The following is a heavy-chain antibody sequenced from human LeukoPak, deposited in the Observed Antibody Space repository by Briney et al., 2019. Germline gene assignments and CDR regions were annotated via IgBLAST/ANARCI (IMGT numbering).Heavy chain of an antibody. CDR2: ISAYNGNT. J-gene: IGHJ6*04. V-gene: IGHV1-18*01. Sequence: ASVKVSCKASGYTFTSYGISWVRQAPGQGLEWMGWISAYNGNTNYAQKLQGRVTMTTDTSTSTAYMELRSLRSDDTAVYYCARDHRPVTMVRGGMDVWGKGTTVTVSS. CDR1: GYTFTSYG. D-gene: IGHD3-10*01. CDR3: ARDHRPVTMVRGGMDV.